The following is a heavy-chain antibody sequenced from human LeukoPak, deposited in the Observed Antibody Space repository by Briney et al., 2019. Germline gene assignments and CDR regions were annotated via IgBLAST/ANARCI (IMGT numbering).Heavy chain of an antibody. J-gene: IGHJ3*02. CDR1: GGSSSVYY. CDR2: IIHSGST. D-gene: IGHD5-18*01. V-gene: IGHV4-34*01. Sequence: SETLSLTRVEHGGSSSVYYWCWIRHPPGKGLEWVGEIIHSGSTNYNPPLKSRVTISVDTYKNQFSLKLSSVTAADTAVYYCARGRGYNAFDIWGQGTMVTVSS. CDR3: ARGRGYNAFDI.